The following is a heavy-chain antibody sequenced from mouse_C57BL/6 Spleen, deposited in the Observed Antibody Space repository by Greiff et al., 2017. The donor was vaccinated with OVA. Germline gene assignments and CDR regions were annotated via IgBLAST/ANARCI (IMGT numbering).Heavy chain of an antibody. V-gene: IGHV1-52*01. D-gene: IGHD2-1*01. CDR2: IDPSDSET. CDR1: GYTFTSYW. CDR3: ARGDGNSYYAMDY. Sequence: QVQLQQPGAELVRPGSSVKLSCKASGYTFTSYWMHWVKQRPIQGLEWIGNIDPSDSETHYNQKFKDKATLTVDKSSSTAYMQLSSLTSEDSAVYYCARGDGNSYYAMDYWGQGTSVTVSS. J-gene: IGHJ4*01.